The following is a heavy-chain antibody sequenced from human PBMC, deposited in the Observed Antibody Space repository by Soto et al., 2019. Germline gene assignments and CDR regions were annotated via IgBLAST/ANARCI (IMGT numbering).Heavy chain of an antibody. V-gene: IGHV4-38-2*02. D-gene: IGHD2-21*01. J-gene: IGHJ6*02. CDR1: GYSINSGYY. CDR2: IFHSGTT. CDR3: ARDTTYMVVPYYYYYGMDV. Sequence: SETLSLTCAVSGYSINSGYYWGWIRQHPGKGLEWIGSIFHSGTTYYNPSLKSRVTISVDTSKNQFSLTLDSVTAADTAVYYCARDTTYMVVPYYYYYGMDVWGQGTTVTVSS.